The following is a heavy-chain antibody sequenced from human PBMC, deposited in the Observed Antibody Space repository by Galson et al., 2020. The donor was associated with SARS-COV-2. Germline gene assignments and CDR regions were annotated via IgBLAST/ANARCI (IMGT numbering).Heavy chain of an antibody. Sequence: SVKVSCKASGFTFTSSAVQWVRQARGQRLEWIGWIVVGSGNTNYAQKFQERVTITRDMSTSTAYMELSSLRSEDTAVYYCAAVRGDIHYYYYGMDVWGQGTTVTVSS. CDR1: GFTFTSSA. CDR3: AAVRGDIHYYYYGMDV. J-gene: IGHJ6*02. V-gene: IGHV1-58*01. CDR2: IVVGSGNT. D-gene: IGHD3-10*01.